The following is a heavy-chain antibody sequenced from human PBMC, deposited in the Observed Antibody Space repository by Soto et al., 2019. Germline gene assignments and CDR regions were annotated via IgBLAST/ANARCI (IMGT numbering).Heavy chain of an antibody. Sequence: SVKVSCKASGGTFSSYAISWVRQAPGQGLEWMGGIIPIFGTANYAQKFQGRVTITADESTSTAYMELSSLRSEDTAVYYCARLLVGALSYAFAIWGQGTMVTVSS. D-gene: IGHD1-26*01. CDR1: GGTFSSYA. J-gene: IGHJ3*02. CDR3: ARLLVGALSYAFAI. V-gene: IGHV1-69*13. CDR2: IIPIFGTA.